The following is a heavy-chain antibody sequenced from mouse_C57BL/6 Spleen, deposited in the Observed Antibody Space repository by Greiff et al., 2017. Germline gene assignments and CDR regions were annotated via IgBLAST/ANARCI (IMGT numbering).Heavy chain of an antibody. Sequence: EVQGVESGGGLVKPGGSLKLSCAASGFTFSSYAMSWVRQTPEKRLEWVATISDGGSYTYYPDHVKGRFTISRDNAKNNLYLQMSHLKSEDTARYYCARDGTTGGFDYWGQGTTLTVSS. D-gene: IGHD1-1*01. CDR2: ISDGGSYT. CDR1: GFTFSSYA. CDR3: ARDGTTGGFDY. V-gene: IGHV5-4*01. J-gene: IGHJ2*01.